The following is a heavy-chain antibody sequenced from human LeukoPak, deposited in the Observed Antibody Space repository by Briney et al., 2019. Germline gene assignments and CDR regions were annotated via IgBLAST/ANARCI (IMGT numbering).Heavy chain of an antibody. CDR1: GGSISSYY. CDR3: AREQKSQFRVYYMDV. D-gene: IGHD5-24*01. J-gene: IGHJ6*03. V-gene: IGHV4-4*07. CDR2: IYTSGST. Sequence: SETLSLTCTVSGGSISSYYWSWIRQPAGKGLEWIGRIYTSGSTNYNPSLKSRVTMSVDTSKNQFSLKLSSVTAADTAVYYCAREQKSQFRVYYMDVWGKGTTVTVSS.